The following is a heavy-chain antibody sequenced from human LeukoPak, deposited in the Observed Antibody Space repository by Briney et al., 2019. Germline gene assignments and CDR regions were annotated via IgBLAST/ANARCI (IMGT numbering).Heavy chain of an antibody. V-gene: IGHV1-69*04. J-gene: IGHJ4*02. Sequence: ASLKVSCKASGGTFSSYAISWVRQAPGQGLEWMGRIIPILGIANYAQKFQGRVTITADKSTSTAYMELSSLRSEDTAVYYCARGKGRAAAVDYWGQGTLVTVSS. CDR2: IIPILGIA. CDR3: ARGKGRAAAVDY. CDR1: GGTFSSYA. D-gene: IGHD6-13*01.